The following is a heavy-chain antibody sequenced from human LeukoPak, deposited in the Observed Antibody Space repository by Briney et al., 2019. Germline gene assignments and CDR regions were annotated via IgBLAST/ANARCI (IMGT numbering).Heavy chain of an antibody. V-gene: IGHV3-30-3*01. Sequence: GRSLRLSCAASGFTFSSYAMHWVRQAPGKGLEWVAVISYDGSNKYYADSVKGRFTISRDNSKNTLYLQMNSLRAEDTAVYYCAKGSGAAAGVYWGQGTLVTVSS. CDR1: GFTFSSYA. CDR3: AKGSGAAAGVY. CDR2: ISYDGSNK. J-gene: IGHJ4*02. D-gene: IGHD6-13*01.